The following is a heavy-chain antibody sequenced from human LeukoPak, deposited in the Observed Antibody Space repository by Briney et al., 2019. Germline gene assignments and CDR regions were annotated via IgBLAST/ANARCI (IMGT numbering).Heavy chain of an antibody. J-gene: IGHJ3*02. D-gene: IGHD5-18*01. V-gene: IGHV3-23*01. CDR1: GFTFSSYA. CDR3: AKGFLVDTAPDDAFDI. CDR2: ISGSGGST. Sequence: GSLRLSCAASGFTFSSYAMSWVRQAPGKGLEWVSAISGSGGSTYCADSVKGRFTISRDNSKNTLYLQMNSLRAEDTAVYYCAKGFLVDTAPDDAFDIWGQGTMVTVSS.